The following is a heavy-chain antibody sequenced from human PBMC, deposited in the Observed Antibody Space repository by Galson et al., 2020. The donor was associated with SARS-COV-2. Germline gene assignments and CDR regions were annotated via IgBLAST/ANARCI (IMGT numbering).Heavy chain of an antibody. Sequence: QATGQGLEWMGWMNPNSGNTGYAQKLQGRVTMTRDTSISTAYMELSSLRSEDTAVYFCARAVRGKRWLQYYYFDSWGQGTLVTVSA. J-gene: IGHJ4*02. CDR3: ARAVRGKRWLQYYYFDS. D-gene: IGHD5-12*01. V-gene: IGHV1-8*01. CDR2: MNPNSGNT.